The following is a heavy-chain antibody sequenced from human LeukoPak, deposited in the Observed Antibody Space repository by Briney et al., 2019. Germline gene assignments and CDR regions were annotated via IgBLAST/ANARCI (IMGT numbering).Heavy chain of an antibody. V-gene: IGHV3-33*01. CDR1: GFTFSSYG. CDR2: IWYDGSNK. D-gene: IGHD2-2*01. J-gene: IGHJ4*02. Sequence: PGGSLRLSCAASGFTFSSYGMHWVRQAPGKGLEWVAVIWYDGSNKYYADSVKGRFTISRDNSKNTLYLQMNSLRAEDTAVYYCASNHGPGYCSGTSCYELDYWGQGTLVTVSS. CDR3: ASNHGPGYCSGTSCYELDY.